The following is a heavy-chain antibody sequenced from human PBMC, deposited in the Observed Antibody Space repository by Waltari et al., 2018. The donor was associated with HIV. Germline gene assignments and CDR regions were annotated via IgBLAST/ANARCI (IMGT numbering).Heavy chain of an antibody. CDR1: GYTFTTYT. CDR3: ARYDGYHYPYYFDY. Sequence: QVQLVQSGAEVKKPGASVKVSCKPSGYTFTTYTISWVRQAPGKGLEWMGWISPDTGNTNYAKKLQGRGTMTTDTATTTAYLELRSLRSDDTAVYYCARYDGYHYPYYFDYWGQGTLVTVSS. CDR2: ISPDTGNT. J-gene: IGHJ4*02. V-gene: IGHV1-18*01. D-gene: IGHD3-22*01.